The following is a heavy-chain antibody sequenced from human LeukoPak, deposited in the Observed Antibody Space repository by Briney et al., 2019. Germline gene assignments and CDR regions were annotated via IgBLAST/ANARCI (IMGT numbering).Heavy chain of an antibody. Sequence: PPGGSLRLSCAASGFTFSSYWMSWVRQAPGKGLEWVSGTTNSGENTYYADSVKGRFTISRDNSKNTLFLEMNSLRVEDTAVYYCAKGRGFRVWDPWDNWGQGTLITVSS. CDR3: AKGRGFRVWDPWDN. CDR1: GFTFSSYW. CDR2: TTNSGENT. V-gene: IGHV3-23*01. J-gene: IGHJ4*02. D-gene: IGHD3-16*01.